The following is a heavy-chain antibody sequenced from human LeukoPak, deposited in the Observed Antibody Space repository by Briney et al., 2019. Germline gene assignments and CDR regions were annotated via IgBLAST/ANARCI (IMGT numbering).Heavy chain of an antibody. CDR2: ISGSGGSA. J-gene: IGHJ4*02. CDR1: GFTFSSYA. D-gene: IGHD4-23*01. CDR3: AKGAATTGETVEY. V-gene: IGHV3-23*01. Sequence: GGSLRLSCAASGFTFSSYAMTWVRQAPGKGLEWVSVISGSGGSAFYADSVKGRFTISRDNPKNTMYLQMNSLRAEDTAVYYCAKGAATTGETVEYWGQGTLVTVSS.